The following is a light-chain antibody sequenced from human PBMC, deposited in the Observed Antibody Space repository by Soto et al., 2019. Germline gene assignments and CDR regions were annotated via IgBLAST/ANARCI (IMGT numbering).Light chain of an antibody. CDR2: EVS. Sequence: QSALTRPASVSGSPGQSITISCPGTRSDVGGYNYFSWYQQHPGKAPKLIIYEVSNRPSGVSKTFSGSKSGNTASLTISGLQAEDEADSYCSSYTSSSLCVFGTGTKVTVL. V-gene: IGLV2-14*01. CDR3: SSYTSSSLCV. J-gene: IGLJ1*01. CDR1: RSDVGGYNY.